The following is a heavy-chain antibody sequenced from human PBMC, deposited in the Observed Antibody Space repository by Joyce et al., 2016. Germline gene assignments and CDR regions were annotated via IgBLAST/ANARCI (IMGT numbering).Heavy chain of an antibody. V-gene: IGHV3-53*01. J-gene: IGHJ3*01. CDR2: IYSGGTT. Sequence: EVQLVESGGGLIQPGGSLRLSCAASGFTVSRNYMSWGRQAPGKGLAWVSVIYSGGTTYYADSVQGRFTISRDISKNTLNLQMNSLRAEDTAVYYCARRMYFYDGTGNYADAFTVWGQGTMVTVSS. CDR3: ARRMYFYDGTGNYADAFTV. CDR1: GFTVSRNY. D-gene: IGHD3-22*01.